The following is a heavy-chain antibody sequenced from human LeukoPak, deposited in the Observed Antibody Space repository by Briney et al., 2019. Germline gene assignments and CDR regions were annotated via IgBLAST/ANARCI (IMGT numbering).Heavy chain of an antibody. CDR2: ISKSGSTL. V-gene: IGHV3-48*03. D-gene: IGHD5-24*01. J-gene: IGHJ4*02. Sequence: GGSLRLSCAASGFTFSSCEMNWVRQAPGKGLEWVSYISKSGSTLYYADSVKGRFTISRDNAKKSLYLQMDSLRAEDTAVYYCVGDGYNQYPDHWGQGTLVTVSS. CDR1: GFTFSSCE. CDR3: VGDGYNQYPDH.